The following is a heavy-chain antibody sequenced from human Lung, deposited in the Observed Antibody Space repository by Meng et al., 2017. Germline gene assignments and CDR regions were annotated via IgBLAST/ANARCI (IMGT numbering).Heavy chain of an antibody. D-gene: IGHD1-1*01. Sequence: LPPHDSGPALLKPSESLSLTCTVSADSISTMTYFWAWIRTPPGRGLEWIGKIHYSGTVYHNPSLRSRISILVDTSKNQFSLRLNSVTAADTAVYYCARMESNLSEAFDIWGQGTMVTVSS. CDR3: ARMESNLSEAFDI. V-gene: IGHV4-39*07. J-gene: IGHJ3*02. CDR2: IHYSGTV. CDR1: ADSISTMTYF.